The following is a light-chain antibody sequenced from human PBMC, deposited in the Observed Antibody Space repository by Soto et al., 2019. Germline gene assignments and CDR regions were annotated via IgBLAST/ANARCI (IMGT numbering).Light chain of an antibody. CDR1: KLGDKY. CDR3: QAWDSSTGV. V-gene: IGLV3-1*01. Sequence: SYELTQPPSVSVSPGQTASITCSGDKLGDKYACWYHQKPGQSPVLDIYQDSKRPSGIPERFSGSNSGNTATLTISGTQAMDEADYYCQAWDSSTGVFGGGTKLTVL. J-gene: IGLJ2*01. CDR2: QDS.